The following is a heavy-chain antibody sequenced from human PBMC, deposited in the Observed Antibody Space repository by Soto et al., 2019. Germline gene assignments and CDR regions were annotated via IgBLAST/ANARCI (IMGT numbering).Heavy chain of an antibody. D-gene: IGHD3-16*01. CDR1: GYTFTNFG. CDR3: ARGGTPIDD. CDR2: ISAYNGNT. Sequence: QVQLVQSGAEVKKPGASVKVSCKASGYTFTNFGISWVRQAPGQGLEWMGWISAYNGNTNYAQNFKGRVTRTTDTSTSTAYMELRSLRSDETAVYYCARGGTPIDDWGQGTLVTVSS. J-gene: IGHJ4*02. V-gene: IGHV1-18*01.